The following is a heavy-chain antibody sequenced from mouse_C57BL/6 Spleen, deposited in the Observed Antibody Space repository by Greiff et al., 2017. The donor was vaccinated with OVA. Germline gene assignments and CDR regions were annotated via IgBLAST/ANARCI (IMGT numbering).Heavy chain of an antibody. CDR1: GFTFSDYY. CDR2: INYDGSST. Sequence: EVNVVESEGGLVQPGSSMKLSCTASGFTFSDYYMAWVRQVPEKGLEWVANINYDGSSTYYLDSLKSRFIISRDNAKNILYLQMSSLKSEDTATYYCARDVLGLDYWGQGTTLTVSS. V-gene: IGHV5-16*01. CDR3: ARDVLGLDY. J-gene: IGHJ2*01. D-gene: IGHD4-1*01.